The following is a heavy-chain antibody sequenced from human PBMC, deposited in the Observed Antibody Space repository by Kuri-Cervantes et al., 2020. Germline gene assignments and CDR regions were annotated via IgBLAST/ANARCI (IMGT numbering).Heavy chain of an antibody. J-gene: IGHJ4*02. Sequence: GESLKISCAASGFTFSSYWMSWVRQAPGKGLEWVANIKQDGSEKYYVDSVKGRFTISRDNAKNSLYLQMNSLRAEDTAVYYCAREGLEHGAWFGELFGIDYWSRGTLVTVSS. D-gene: IGHD3-10*01. CDR2: IKQDGSEK. V-gene: IGHV3-7*01. CDR1: GFTFSSYW. CDR3: AREGLEHGAWFGELFGIDY.